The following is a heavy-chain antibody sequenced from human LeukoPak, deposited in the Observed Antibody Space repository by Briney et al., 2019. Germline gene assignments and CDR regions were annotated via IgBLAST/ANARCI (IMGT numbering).Heavy chain of an antibody. Sequence: GGSLRLSCAASGFTFRSYAMSWVRQAPGKGLEWVANIKQDGSEKYYVDSVKGRFTISRDNAKNSLYLQLNSLRAEDTAVYYCARARGGYDFDYWGQETLVTVSS. J-gene: IGHJ4*02. CDR1: GFTFRSYA. V-gene: IGHV3-7*03. CDR2: IKQDGSEK. D-gene: IGHD5-12*01. CDR3: ARARGGYDFDY.